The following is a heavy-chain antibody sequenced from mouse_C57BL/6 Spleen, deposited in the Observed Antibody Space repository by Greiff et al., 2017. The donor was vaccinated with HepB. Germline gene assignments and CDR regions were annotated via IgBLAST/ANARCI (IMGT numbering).Heavy chain of an antibody. CDR3: ARSYDGYYFDY. CDR2: ISDGGSYT. CDR1: GFTFSSYA. D-gene: IGHD2-12*01. J-gene: IGHJ2*01. Sequence: EVKVVESGGGLVKPGGSLKLSCAASGFTFSSYAMSWVRQTPEKRLEWVATISDGGSYTYYPDNVKGRFTISRDNAKNNLYLQMSHLKSEDTAMYYCARSYDGYYFDYWGQGTTLTVSS. V-gene: IGHV5-4*03.